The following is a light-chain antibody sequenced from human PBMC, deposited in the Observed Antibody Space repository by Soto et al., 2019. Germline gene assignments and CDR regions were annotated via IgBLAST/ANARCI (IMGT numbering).Light chain of an antibody. CDR3: QHYNDYSWT. CDR1: QSISIW. CDR2: KTS. V-gene: IGKV1-5*03. Sequence: DIHMTQSPSTLSASVGDRVTITCRASQSISIWLAWYQQKPGKAPNLLIYKTSSLESGVPSRFSGSGSGTEFPLTINSLQPDDFATYYCQHYNDYSWTFGQGTKVEIK. J-gene: IGKJ1*01.